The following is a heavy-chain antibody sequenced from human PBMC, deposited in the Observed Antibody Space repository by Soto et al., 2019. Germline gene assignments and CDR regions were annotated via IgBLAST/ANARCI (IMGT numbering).Heavy chain of an antibody. D-gene: IGHD3-10*01. Sequence: ASVKVSCKASGYTFTGHYMHWVRQAPGQGLEWMGWINPNSGGTNYAQKFQGRVTMTRDTSISTAYMELSRLRSDDTAVYYCARDNVGGITMVRGVIIPPRWFDPWGQGTLVTVSS. CDR2: INPNSGGT. V-gene: IGHV1-2*02. CDR1: GYTFTGHY. J-gene: IGHJ5*02. CDR3: ARDNVGGITMVRGVIIPPRWFDP.